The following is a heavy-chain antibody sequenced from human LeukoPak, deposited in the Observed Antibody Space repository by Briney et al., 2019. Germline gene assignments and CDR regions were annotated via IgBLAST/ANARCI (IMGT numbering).Heavy chain of an antibody. CDR3: ARQLDRFDY. Sequence: GSLRLSCAASGFTVSSNYMSWVRQPPGKGLEWIGEINHSGSTNYNPSLKSRVTISVDTSKNQFSLQLNSVTPEDTAVYYCARQLDRFDYWGQGTLVTVSS. CDR1: GFTVSSNY. D-gene: IGHD1-1*01. V-gene: IGHV4-34*01. J-gene: IGHJ4*02. CDR2: INHSGST.